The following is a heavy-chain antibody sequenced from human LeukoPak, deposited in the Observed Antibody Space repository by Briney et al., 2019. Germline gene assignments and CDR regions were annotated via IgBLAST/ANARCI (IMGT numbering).Heavy chain of an antibody. CDR2: IYYSGST. CDR3: ASSPYYSDSSGYWYYYYYMDV. CDR1: GGSISGYY. V-gene: IGHV4-59*01. D-gene: IGHD3-22*01. J-gene: IGHJ6*03. Sequence: SETLSLTCTVSGGSISGYYWSWIRQPPGKGLEWIGYIYYSGSTNYNPSLKSRVTISVDTSKNQFSLKLSSVTAADTAVYYCASSPYYSDSSGYWYYYYYMDVWGKGTTVTVSS.